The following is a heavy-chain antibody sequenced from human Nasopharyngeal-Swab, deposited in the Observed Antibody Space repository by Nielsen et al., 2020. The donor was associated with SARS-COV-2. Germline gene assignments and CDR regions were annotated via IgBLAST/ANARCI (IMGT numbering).Heavy chain of an antibody. V-gene: IGHV3-43*01. D-gene: IGHD3-22*01. Sequence: SLNISCAASGSTLDYYTMHWVRHAPGKGLEWVSLISWDGGSTYYADFQKGRFIISRDNSKNSLYLQMNSLRTEDTALYYCAKVMIVVVISGAFDYWGQGTLVTVSS. CDR1: GSTLDYYT. CDR3: AKVMIVVVISGAFDY. J-gene: IGHJ4*02. CDR2: ISWDGGST.